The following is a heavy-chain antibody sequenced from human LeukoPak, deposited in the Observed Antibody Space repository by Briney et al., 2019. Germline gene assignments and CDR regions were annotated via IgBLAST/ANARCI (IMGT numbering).Heavy chain of an antibody. CDR3: ARVAGVSYNYFDS. D-gene: IGHD1-26*01. Sequence: ASVKVSCKASGYTFITYGITWVRQAPGPGLEWMGWITPYNGDTNYAQNLQDRVTMTTDTSTSTAYMELRSLRSDDTAVYFCARVAGVSYNYFDSWGQGTLVTVSS. CDR1: GYTFITYG. CDR2: ITPYNGDT. V-gene: IGHV1-18*01. J-gene: IGHJ4*02.